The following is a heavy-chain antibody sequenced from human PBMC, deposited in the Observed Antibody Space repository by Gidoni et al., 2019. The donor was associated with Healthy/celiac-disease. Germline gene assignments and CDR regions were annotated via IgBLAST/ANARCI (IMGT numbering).Heavy chain of an antibody. CDR1: GFTFSSYA. V-gene: IGHV3-23*01. Sequence: EVQLLESGGGLVQPGGSLRLSCAASGFTFSSYALRWVPQAPGKGLGWVSAISGSGGSTYYADSVKGRFTISRDNSKNTLYLQMNSLRAEDTAVYYCAKDHERVMDLFGVVIPRAYFDYWGQGTLVTVSS. CDR3: AKDHERVMDLFGVVIPRAYFDY. J-gene: IGHJ4*02. D-gene: IGHD3-3*01. CDR2: ISGSGGST.